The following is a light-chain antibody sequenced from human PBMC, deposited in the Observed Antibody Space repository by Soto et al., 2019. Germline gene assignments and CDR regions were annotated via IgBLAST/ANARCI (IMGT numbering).Light chain of an antibody. Sequence: EIVMTQSPATLSVSPGERATLSCRASQSVSSNLAWYQQKPGQAPRLLIYGASTRATGIPARFSGSGSGTEFTLTSSRLQSEDFAVYYCQQYNNWPPGTFGQGTKVEIK. J-gene: IGKJ1*01. CDR2: GAS. CDR1: QSVSSN. CDR3: QQYNNWPPGT. V-gene: IGKV3-15*01.